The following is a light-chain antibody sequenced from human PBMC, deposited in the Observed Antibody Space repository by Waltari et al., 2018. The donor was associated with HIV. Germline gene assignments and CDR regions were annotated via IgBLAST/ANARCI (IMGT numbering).Light chain of an antibody. CDR2: SNN. CDR3: AAWDDSLNAWV. V-gene: IGLV1-44*01. Sequence: QSVLTQPPSASGTPGQRVSISCSGSSPNIGSNIVNWYQQLPGTAPKLLIYSNNQRPSGVPARFSGPKSGTSTSLAISGLQSEDEADYYCAAWDDSLNAWVFGGGTKLTVL. J-gene: IGLJ3*02. CDR1: SPNIGSNI.